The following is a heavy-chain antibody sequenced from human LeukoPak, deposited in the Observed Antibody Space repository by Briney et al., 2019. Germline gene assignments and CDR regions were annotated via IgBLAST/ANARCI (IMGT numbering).Heavy chain of an antibody. Sequence: ASVKVSCKASGYTFTGYYTHWVRQAPGQGLEWMGWINPNSGGTNYAQKFQGRVTMTRDTSISTAYMELSRLRSDDTAVYYCARGGGCTNGVCYISYYYYYMDVWGKGTTVTVSS. J-gene: IGHJ6*03. CDR1: GYTFTGYY. V-gene: IGHV1-2*02. CDR2: INPNSGGT. D-gene: IGHD2-8*01. CDR3: ARGGGCTNGVCYISYYYYYMDV.